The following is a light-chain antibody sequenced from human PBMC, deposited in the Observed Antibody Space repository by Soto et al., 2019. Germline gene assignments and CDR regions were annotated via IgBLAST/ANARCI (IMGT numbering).Light chain of an antibody. Sequence: QSVLTQPPSASGSPGQSVTISCTGTSSDVGGYNYVSWYQQYPGRAPKLMIYEVTKRPSGVPDRFSGSKSGNTASLTVCGLQAEDEADYCCSSYAASNNFYFVFGGGTKLTV. CDR1: SSDVGGYNY. V-gene: IGLV2-8*01. CDR2: EVT. J-gene: IGLJ3*02. CDR3: SSYAASNNFYFV.